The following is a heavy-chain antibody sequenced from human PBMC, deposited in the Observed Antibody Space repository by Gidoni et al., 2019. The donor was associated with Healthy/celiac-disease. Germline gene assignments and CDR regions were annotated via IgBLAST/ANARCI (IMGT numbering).Heavy chain of an antibody. D-gene: IGHD3-3*01. CDR3: ARHRVLGRGYDFWSGPTLYSFDY. CDR2: IYYSGST. V-gene: IGHV4-39*01. J-gene: IGHJ4*02. Sequence: GWIRQPPGKGLEWIGSIYYSGSTYYNPSLKSRVTISVDTSKNQFSLKLSSVTAADTAVYYCARHRVLGRGYDFWSGPTLYSFDYWGQGTLVTVSS.